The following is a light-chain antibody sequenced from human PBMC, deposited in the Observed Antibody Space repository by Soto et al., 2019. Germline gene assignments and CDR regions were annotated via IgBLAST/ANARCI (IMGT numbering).Light chain of an antibody. CDR2: GAS. Sequence: EIVLTQSPGTLSLSPGDRAPLSGRASQSVSSSYLAWYQQKPGKAPRLLIYGASSRATGIPDRFSGSGSGTDFTLTISRLEPDDFAVYYCQQYGSSITFGQGTRLEIK. CDR1: QSVSSSY. CDR3: QQYGSSIT. J-gene: IGKJ5*01. V-gene: IGKV3-20*01.